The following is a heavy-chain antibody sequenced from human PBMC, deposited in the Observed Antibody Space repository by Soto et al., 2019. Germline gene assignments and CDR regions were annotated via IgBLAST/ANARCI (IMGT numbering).Heavy chain of an antibody. D-gene: IGHD6-13*01. Sequence: QVQLVESGGGVVQPGRSLRLSCAASGFTFSSYGMHWVRQAPGKGLEWVAVIWYDGSNKYYAVSVKGRFTISRDNSTNTLYLQMNSLRAEDTAVYYCARDSAAEVYWGQGTLVTVSS. CDR3: ARDSAAEVY. V-gene: IGHV3-33*01. J-gene: IGHJ4*02. CDR1: GFTFSSYG. CDR2: IWYDGSNK.